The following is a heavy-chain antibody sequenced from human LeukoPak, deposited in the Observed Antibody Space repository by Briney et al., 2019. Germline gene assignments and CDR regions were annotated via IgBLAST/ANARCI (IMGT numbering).Heavy chain of an antibody. CDR2: INHSGST. CDR1: GGSFSGYY. D-gene: IGHD1-14*01. CDR3: ARYKRGLIDY. V-gene: IGHV4-34*01. Sequence: PSETLSLTCAVYGGSFSGYYWSWIRQPPGKGLEWIGEINHSGSTNYNPSLKSRVTISVDTSKNQFSLKLSSVTAADTAVYYCARYKRGLIDYWGQGTLVTVSS. J-gene: IGHJ4*02.